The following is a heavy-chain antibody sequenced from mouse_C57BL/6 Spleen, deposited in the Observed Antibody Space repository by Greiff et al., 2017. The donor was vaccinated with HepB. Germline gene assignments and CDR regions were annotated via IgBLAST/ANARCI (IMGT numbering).Heavy chain of an antibody. CDR2: ISYDGSN. CDR1: GYSITSGYY. J-gene: IGHJ4*01. D-gene: IGHD1-1*01. Sequence: EVKLQESGPGLVKPSQSLSLTCSVTGYSITSGYYWNWIRQFPGNKLEWMGYISYDGSNNYNPSLKNRISITRDTSKNQFFLKLNSVTTEDTATYYCARATVVHYYAMDYWGQGTSVTVSS. CDR3: ARATVVHYYAMDY. V-gene: IGHV3-6*01.